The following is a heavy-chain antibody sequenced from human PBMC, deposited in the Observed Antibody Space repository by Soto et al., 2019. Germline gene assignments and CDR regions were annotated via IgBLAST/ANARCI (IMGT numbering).Heavy chain of an antibody. Sequence: QVQLVESGGGVVQPGRSLRLSCAASGFTFSSYAMHWVRQAPGKGLEWVAVISYDGSNKYYADSVKGRFTISRDNSKNTLYLQMNSLRAEDTAVYYCARIWADCISTSCYDPYYYYGMDVWGQGTTVTVSS. CDR1: GFTFSSYA. J-gene: IGHJ6*02. V-gene: IGHV3-30-3*01. CDR2: ISYDGSNK. CDR3: ARIWADCISTSCYDPYYYYGMDV. D-gene: IGHD2-2*01.